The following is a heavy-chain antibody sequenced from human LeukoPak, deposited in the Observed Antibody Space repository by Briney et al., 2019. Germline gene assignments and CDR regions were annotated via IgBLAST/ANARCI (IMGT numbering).Heavy chain of an antibody. D-gene: IGHD2-2*02. CDR2: IIPIFGIA. CDR3: ARGAGDCSSTSCYKGYYYYGMDV. J-gene: IGHJ6*02. V-gene: IGHV1-69*04. CDR1: GGTFSSYA. Sequence: SVKVSCKASGGTFSSYAISWVRQAPEQGLEWMGRIIPIFGIANYAQKFQGRVTITADKSTSTAYMGLSSLRSEDTAVYYCARGAGDCSSTSCYKGYYYYGMDVWGQGTTVTVSS.